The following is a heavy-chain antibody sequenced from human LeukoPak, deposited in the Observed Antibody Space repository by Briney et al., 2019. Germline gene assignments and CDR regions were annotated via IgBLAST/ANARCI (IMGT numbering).Heavy chain of an antibody. Sequence: ASVTVSCKASGYTFTSYGISWVRQAPGQGLEWVGWISAYNGNTNYAQKLQGRVTMTTDTSTSTAYMELRRLRSDDTAVHYCARDFPRDYDILTGYYMAGWFDPWGQGTLVTVSS. CDR3: ARDFPRDYDILTGYYMAGWFDP. J-gene: IGHJ5*02. CDR1: GYTFTSYG. V-gene: IGHV1-18*01. CDR2: ISAYNGNT. D-gene: IGHD3-9*01.